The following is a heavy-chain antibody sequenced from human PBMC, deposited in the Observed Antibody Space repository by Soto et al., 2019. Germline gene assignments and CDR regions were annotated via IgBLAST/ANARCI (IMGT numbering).Heavy chain of an antibody. Sequence: QITLKESGPTLVKPTQTLTLTCTFSGFSLSTSGVGVGWIRQPPGKALEWLALIYWDDDKRYSPSLKSRLTTNKDPSKNPVVLTMTNMDPVDTAKNYFVTTGGGDRILDYWGQGTLVTVSS. D-gene: IGHD3-16*01. V-gene: IGHV2-5*02. J-gene: IGHJ4*02. CDR1: GFSLSTSGVG. CDR3: VTTGGGDRILDY. CDR2: IYWDDDK.